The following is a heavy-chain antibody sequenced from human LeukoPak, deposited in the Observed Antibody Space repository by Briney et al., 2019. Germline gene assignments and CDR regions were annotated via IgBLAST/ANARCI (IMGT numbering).Heavy chain of an antibody. V-gene: IGHV3-11*01. CDR1: GFTFSDWY. J-gene: IGHJ4*02. CDR3: AKDRGPFDY. D-gene: IGHD2-15*01. Sequence: GGSLRLSCAASGFTFSDWYMSWIRQTPAKGLEWVSYVSPSDDTMYYADSVRGRFTISRDNAKRSLYLQMNNLRAEDTAVYYCAKDRGPFDYWGQGTLVTVSS. CDR2: VSPSDDTM.